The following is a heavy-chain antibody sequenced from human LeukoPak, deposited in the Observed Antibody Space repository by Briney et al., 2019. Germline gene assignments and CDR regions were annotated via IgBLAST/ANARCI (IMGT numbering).Heavy chain of an antibody. Sequence: ASVKVSCKTSGYTFADYYLHWVRQAPGQGLEWMGSIDPDSGGTNYARKFQGRVTMTRDTSISTAYMELSRLRCDDTAVYYCAREYYDSSGRKHAFENWGQGTMVTVSS. CDR1: GYTFADYY. CDR3: AREYYDSSGRKHAFEN. D-gene: IGHD3-22*01. V-gene: IGHV1-2*02. CDR2: IDPDSGGT. J-gene: IGHJ3*02.